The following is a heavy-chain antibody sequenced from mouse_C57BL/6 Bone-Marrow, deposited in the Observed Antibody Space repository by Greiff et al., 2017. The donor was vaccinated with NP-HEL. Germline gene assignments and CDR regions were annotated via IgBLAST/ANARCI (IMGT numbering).Heavy chain of an antibody. V-gene: IGHV1-52*01. CDR1: GYTFTSYW. D-gene: IGHD2-4*01. Sequence: VQLQQPGAELVRPGSSVKLSCKASGYTFTSYWMHWVKQRPIQGLEWIGNIDPSDSETHYNQKFKDKATLTVDKSSSTAYMQLSSLTSEDSAVYYCARNDYDVRYYAMDYWGQGTSVTVSS. CDR2: IDPSDSET. CDR3: ARNDYDVRYYAMDY. J-gene: IGHJ4*01.